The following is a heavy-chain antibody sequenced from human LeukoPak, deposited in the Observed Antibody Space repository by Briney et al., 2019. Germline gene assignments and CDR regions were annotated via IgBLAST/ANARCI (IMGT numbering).Heavy chain of an antibody. V-gene: IGHV3-23*01. CDR3: AILSWDGRGTFS. CDR1: GFTFSTYS. Sequence: GGSLRLSCAASGFTFSTYSMSWGRQAPGKGLEWVSAIRGGAENTYYADSVRGRFTISRDNYKDTLTLQMNSLRAEHTAIYYCAILSWDGRGTFSWGQGTLVTVSS. CDR2: IRGGAENT. D-gene: IGHD2/OR15-2a*01. J-gene: IGHJ5*02.